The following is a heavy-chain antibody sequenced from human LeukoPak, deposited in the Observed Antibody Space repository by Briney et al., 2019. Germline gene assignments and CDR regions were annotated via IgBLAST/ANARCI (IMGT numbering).Heavy chain of an antibody. CDR2: IYGGDDI. CDR3: AAKDELRSNGPYFNS. V-gene: IGHV3-53*01. J-gene: IGHJ4*02. Sequence: GGSLRLSCVPSVFTLSSTYMSSVRQAPGRGRKRVSVIYGGDDIFYAYSVKGRSTTSRDNTKNTLYLQMNSMRAEDTTVYYCAAKDELRSNGPYFNSWGQGTLVTVSS. CDR1: VFTLSSTY. D-gene: IGHD1-7*01.